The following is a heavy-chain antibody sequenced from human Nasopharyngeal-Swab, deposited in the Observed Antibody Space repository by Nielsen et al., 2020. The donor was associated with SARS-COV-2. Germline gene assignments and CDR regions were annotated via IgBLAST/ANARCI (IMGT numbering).Heavy chain of an antibody. CDR1: GYTFTSYG. CDR3: ARVVNTKGYYYYGMDV. D-gene: IGHD1-1*01. J-gene: IGHJ6*02. CDR2: ISAYNGNT. Sequence: ASVKVSCKASGYTFTSYGISWVRQAPGQGLGWMGWISAYNGNTNYAQKLQGRVTMTTDTSTSTAYMELRSLRSDDTAVYYCARVVNTKGYYYYGMDVWGQGTTVTVSS. V-gene: IGHV1-18*01.